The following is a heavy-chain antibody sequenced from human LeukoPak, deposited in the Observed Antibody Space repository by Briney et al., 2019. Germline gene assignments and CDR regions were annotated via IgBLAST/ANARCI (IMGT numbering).Heavy chain of an antibody. V-gene: IGHV3-30*02. CDR1: GFIFSDYG. J-gene: IGHJ4*02. CDR2: VRNDGGDK. D-gene: IGHD3-10*01. CDR3: AKHYYGSGSQKYYFDY. Sequence: GGSLRLSCAASGFIFSDYGMHWVRQAPGKGLEWVTMVRNDGGDKYYAVSVRGRFTISRDNSKNTLYLQMDSLRPEDTAVYDCAKHYYGSGSQKYYFDYWGQGTLVTVSS.